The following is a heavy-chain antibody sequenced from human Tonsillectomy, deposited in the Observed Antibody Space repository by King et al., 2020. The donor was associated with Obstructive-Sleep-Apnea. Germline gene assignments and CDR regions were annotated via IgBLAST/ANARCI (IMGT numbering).Heavy chain of an antibody. CDR1: GFTFSSYG. D-gene: IGHD1-26*01. CDR3: AKDVYSGSYIYYYYGMDV. CDR2: ISYDGSNK. Sequence: VQLVESGGGVVQPGRSLRLSCAASGFTFSSYGMHWVRQAPGKGLEGVAVISYDGSNKYYADSVKGRFTIPRDNSKNTLYLQMNSLRAEDTAVYYCAKDVYSGSYIYYYYGMDVWGQGTTVTVSS. V-gene: IGHV3-30*18. J-gene: IGHJ6*02.